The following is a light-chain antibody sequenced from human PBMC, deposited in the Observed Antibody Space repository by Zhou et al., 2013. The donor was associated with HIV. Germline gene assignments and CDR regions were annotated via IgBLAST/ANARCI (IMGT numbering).Light chain of an antibody. CDR2: SAS. CDR3: QQYGISPRT. Sequence: EIVLTQSPGTLSLSPGERATLFCRASQSVSNNFLAWYQQKPGQAPRRLVYSASNRATGIPDRFSGSGSGTDFTLTINRLEPEDFAVYYCQQYGISPRTFGQGTKIEIK. V-gene: IGKV3-20*01. CDR1: QSVSNNF. J-gene: IGKJ1*01.